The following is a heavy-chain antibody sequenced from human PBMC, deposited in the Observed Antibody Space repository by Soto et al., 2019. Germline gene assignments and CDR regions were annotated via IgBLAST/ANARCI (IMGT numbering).Heavy chain of an antibody. V-gene: IGHV4-61*01. CDR3: AGRDGYNFAEYFQH. J-gene: IGHJ1*01. D-gene: IGHD5-12*01. Sequence: QVQLQESGPGLVKPSETLSLTCTVSGGSVSSGSYYWSWIRQPPGKGLEWIGYIYYSGSTNYNPSLKSRVTIPVDTSKNQFSLKLSSVTAADTAVYYCAGRDGYNFAEYFQHWGQGTLVTVSS. CDR2: IYYSGST. CDR1: GGSVSSGSYY.